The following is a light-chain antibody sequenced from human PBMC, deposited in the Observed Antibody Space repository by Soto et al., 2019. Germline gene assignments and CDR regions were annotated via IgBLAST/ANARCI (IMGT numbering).Light chain of an antibody. CDR3: QSYDRSLSGSRV. CDR2: DNS. Sequence: QSALTQPPSVSGAPGQRVTISCTGSSSNIGAGYDVHWYQQLPGTAPKLLIYDNSNRPSGVPDRFSGSKSGTSASLAITGLQAEDESDYYSQSYDRSLSGSRVFGTGTKVTVL. J-gene: IGLJ1*01. V-gene: IGLV1-40*01. CDR1: SSNIGAGYD.